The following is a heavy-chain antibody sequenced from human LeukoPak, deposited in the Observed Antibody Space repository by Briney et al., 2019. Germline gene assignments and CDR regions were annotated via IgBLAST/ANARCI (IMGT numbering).Heavy chain of an antibody. D-gene: IGHD2/OR15-2a*01. Sequence: PGRSLRLSCTGSGFTFGDHAMAWVRQAPGKGLEWVGFIRSGAYGETTEYAASVRDRFTISRDNSRSVAYLQMNSLKTEDTAMYYCARGPILLPLHNGMDVWGQGTTVTVSS. CDR1: GFTFGDHA. CDR3: ARGPILLPLHNGMDV. CDR2: IRSGAYGETT. J-gene: IGHJ6*02. V-gene: IGHV3-49*04.